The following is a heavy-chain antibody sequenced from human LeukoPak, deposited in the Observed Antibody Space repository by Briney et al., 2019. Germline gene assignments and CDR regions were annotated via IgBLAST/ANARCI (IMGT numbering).Heavy chain of an antibody. V-gene: IGHV3-15*01. J-gene: IGHJ6*02. Sequence: GGSLRLSCAASGFTISNAWMSWVRQAPGKGLEWVGRIKSKTDGGTTDYAAPVKGRFTISRDDSKNTLYLQMNSLKTEVTAVYYCTTVKYYYYGMDVWGQGTTVTVSS. CDR1: GFTISNAW. CDR3: TTVKYYYYGMDV. CDR2: IKSKTDGGTT.